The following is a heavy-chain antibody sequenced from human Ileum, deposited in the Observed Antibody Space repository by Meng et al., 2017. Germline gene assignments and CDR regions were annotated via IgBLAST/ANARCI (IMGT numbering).Heavy chain of an antibody. J-gene: IGHJ4*02. D-gene: IGHD3-16*01. V-gene: IGHV3-7*01. CDR2: INSDGSNG. CDR1: GFMFSGYW. Sequence: GESLKISCAASGFMFSGYWMNWIRQAPGKGLEWVANINSDGSNGLYVDSVKGRFTISRDNSKNSVDLQLNSLRVEDTAIYYCVRHGGSADYWGQGTQVTVSS. CDR3: VRHGGSADY.